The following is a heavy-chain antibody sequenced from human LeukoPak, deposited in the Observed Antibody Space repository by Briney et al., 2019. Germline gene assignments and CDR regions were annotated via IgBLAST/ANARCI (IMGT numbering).Heavy chain of an antibody. CDR2: ISYDGSNK. CDR1: GFTFSSYA. V-gene: IGHV3-30-3*01. Sequence: GGSLRLSCAASGFTFSSYAMHWVRQAPGKGLEWVAVISYDGSNKYYADSVKGRFTISRDNSKNTLYLQMNSLRAEDTAVYYCAREAGAAAGTSGGFDYWGQGTLVTVSS. J-gene: IGHJ4*02. D-gene: IGHD6-13*01. CDR3: AREAGAAAGTSGGFDY.